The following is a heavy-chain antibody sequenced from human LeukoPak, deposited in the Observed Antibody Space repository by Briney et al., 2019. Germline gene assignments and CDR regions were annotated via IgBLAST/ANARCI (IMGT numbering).Heavy chain of an antibody. CDR1: GGSISSYY. V-gene: IGHV4-4*07. CDR3: ARTLLWFGELSGSWFDP. D-gene: IGHD3-10*01. Sequence: SETLSLTCTVSGGSISSYYWSWIRQPAGKGLEWIGRIYTSGSTNYNPSLKSRVTMSVDTSKNQFPLKLSSVTAADTAVYYCARTLLWFGELSGSWFDPWGQGTLVTVSS. J-gene: IGHJ5*02. CDR2: IYTSGST.